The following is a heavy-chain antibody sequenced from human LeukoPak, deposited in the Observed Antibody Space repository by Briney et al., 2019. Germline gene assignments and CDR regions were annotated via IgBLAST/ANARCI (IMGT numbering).Heavy chain of an antibody. CDR3: VRLQPNTGEWAFDI. CDR2: ISNSGST. V-gene: IGHV4-59*01. Sequence: SETLSLTCTVSGGSISSYYWSWIRQPPGEGLEWIGYISNSGSTNYNPSLKSRVTISVDTSKNQLSLKLSSVTAADTAVYHCVRLQPNTGEWAFDIWGQGTMVSGSS. D-gene: IGHD1-1*01. CDR1: GGSISSYY. J-gene: IGHJ3*02.